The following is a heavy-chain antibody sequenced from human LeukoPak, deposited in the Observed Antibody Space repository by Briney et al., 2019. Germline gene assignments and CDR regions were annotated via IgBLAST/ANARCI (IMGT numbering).Heavy chain of an antibody. V-gene: IGHV4-34*01. D-gene: IGHD2-2*01. Sequence: PSETLSLTCAVYGGSLSGYYWSWIRQPPGKGLEWIGEINHSGSTNYNPSLKSRVTISVDTSKNQFSLKLSSVTAADTAVYYCARGWGVVPAAYNYWGQGTLVTVSS. CDR1: GGSLSGYY. J-gene: IGHJ4*02. CDR2: INHSGST. CDR3: ARGWGVVPAAYNY.